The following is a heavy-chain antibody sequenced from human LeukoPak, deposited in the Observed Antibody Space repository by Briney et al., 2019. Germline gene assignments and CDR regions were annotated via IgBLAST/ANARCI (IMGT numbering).Heavy chain of an antibody. CDR3: ARRPCSGGICYSDY. D-gene: IGHD2-15*01. CDR1: ELKFSGYS. V-gene: IGHV3-21*01. Sequence: GGSLSLSIAASELKFSGYSMNWVREAPGKRLEWVSSISGSSNYIYYADSVKGRFTISRDNAKNSLYLQMNSLRAEDTAVYYCARRPCSGGICYSDYWGQGTLVTVSS. CDR2: ISGSSNYI. J-gene: IGHJ4*02.